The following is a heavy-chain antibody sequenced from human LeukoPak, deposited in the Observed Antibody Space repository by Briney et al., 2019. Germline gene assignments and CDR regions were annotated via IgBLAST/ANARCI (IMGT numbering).Heavy chain of an antibody. CDR1: GYTFTSYG. D-gene: IGHD1-26*01. Sequence: ASVKVSCKASGYTFTSYGISWVRQAPGQGLEWMGWISAYNGNTNYAQKLQGRVTMTTDTSTSTACVELRSLRSDDTAVYYCARMRELLSEEDYWGQGTLVTVSS. J-gene: IGHJ4*02. CDR2: ISAYNGNT. CDR3: ARMRELLSEEDY. V-gene: IGHV1-18*01.